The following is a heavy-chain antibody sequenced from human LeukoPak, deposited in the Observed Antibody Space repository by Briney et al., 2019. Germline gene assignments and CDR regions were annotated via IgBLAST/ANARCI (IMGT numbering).Heavy chain of an antibody. CDR3: VRGQTSTSPGG. J-gene: IGHJ6*02. V-gene: IGHV3-53*05. CDR2: IYSGGST. D-gene: IGHD5-24*01. CDR1: GFAVSSSY. Sequence: GGSLRLSCAASGFAVSSSYMSWVRQAPGKGLEWVSLIYSGGSTHYADSVKGRFSISRDSSKNTLYLQMNTLRDEDTAVYYCVRGQTSTSPGGWGQGTTVTVSS.